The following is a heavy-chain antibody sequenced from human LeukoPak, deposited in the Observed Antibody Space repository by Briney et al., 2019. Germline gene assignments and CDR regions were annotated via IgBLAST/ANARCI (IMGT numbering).Heavy chain of an antibody. CDR2: TRSDGSDK. CDR1: GFIFSSYG. V-gene: IGHV3-30*02. Sequence: GGSLRLSCVTSGFIFSSYGMHWVRQAPGKGLEWVAFTRSDGSDKYYTGSVKGRFTIFRGNSKNTLFLQMNSLRVEDTAVYYCGKHDSASDYWGQGTLVTVSS. CDR3: GKHDSASDY. J-gene: IGHJ4*02. D-gene: IGHD1-26*01.